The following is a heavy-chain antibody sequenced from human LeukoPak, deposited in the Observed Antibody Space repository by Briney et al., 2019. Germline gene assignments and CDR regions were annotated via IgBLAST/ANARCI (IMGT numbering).Heavy chain of an antibody. V-gene: IGHV4-61*02. CDR1: GGSISSGSYY. D-gene: IGHD5-24*01. CDR2: IYTSGST. J-gene: IGHJ4*02. Sequence: SETLSLTCTVSGGSISSGSYYWSWIRQPAGKGLEWIGRIYTSGSTNYNPSLKSRVTISVDTSKNQFSLKLSSVTAADTAVYYCARDLAKGYNSFYYFDYWGQGTLVTVSS. CDR3: ARDLAKGYNSFYYFDY.